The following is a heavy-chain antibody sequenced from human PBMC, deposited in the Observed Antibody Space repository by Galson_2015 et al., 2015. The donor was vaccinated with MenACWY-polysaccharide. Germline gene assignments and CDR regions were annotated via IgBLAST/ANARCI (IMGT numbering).Heavy chain of an antibody. CDR3: AKTAKVGANKEPHWYFDL. J-gene: IGHJ2*01. D-gene: IGHD1-26*01. V-gene: IGHV3-23*01. CDR2: ISGSGVTT. CDR1: GFTFSSYA. Sequence: SLRLSCAASGFTFSSYAMSWVRQAPGRGLEWVSVISGSGVTTNYADSVKGRFTISRDNSKNTLYLQMNSLRAEDTAVYYCAKTAKVGANKEPHWYFDLWGRGTLVIVSS.